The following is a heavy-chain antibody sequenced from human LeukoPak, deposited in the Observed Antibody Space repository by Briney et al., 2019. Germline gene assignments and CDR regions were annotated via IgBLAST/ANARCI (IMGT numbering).Heavy chain of an antibody. V-gene: IGHV1-2*02. Sequence: ASVKVSCKASGYTFTGYYMHWVRQAPGQGLGWMGWINPNSGGTNYAQKFQGRVTMTRDTSISTAYMELSRLRSDDTAVYYFARVSPSYKDAFDIWGQGTMVTVSS. CDR2: INPNSGGT. CDR3: ARVSPSYKDAFDI. J-gene: IGHJ3*02. D-gene: IGHD1-1*01. CDR1: GYTFTGYY.